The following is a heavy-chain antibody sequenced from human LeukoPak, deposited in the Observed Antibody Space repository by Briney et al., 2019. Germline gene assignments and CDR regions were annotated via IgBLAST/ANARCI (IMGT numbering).Heavy chain of an antibody. CDR3: ARGQVLRYFDWLSNYYYGMDV. V-gene: IGHV1-8*01. J-gene: IGHJ6*02. Sequence: GASVKVSCKASGYTFTSYDINLVRQATGQGLEWMGWMNPNSGNTGYAQKFQGRVTMTRNTSISTAYMELSSLRSEDTAVYYCARGQVLRYFDWLSNYYYGMDVWGQGTTVTVSS. D-gene: IGHD3-9*01. CDR2: MNPNSGNT. CDR1: GYTFTSYD.